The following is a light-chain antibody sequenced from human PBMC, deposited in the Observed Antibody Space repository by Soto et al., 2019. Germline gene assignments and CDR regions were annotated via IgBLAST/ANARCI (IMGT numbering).Light chain of an antibody. J-gene: IGLJ2*01. CDR3: CSYAGSSTFV. Sequence: QSALTQPASVSGSPGQSIAISCTGTSSDVGSYNLVSWYQQHPGKAPKLMIYEGSKRPSGVSNRFSGSKSDNTASLTISGLQAEDEADYYCCSYAGSSTFVFGGGTKVTVL. CDR1: SSDVGSYNL. CDR2: EGS. V-gene: IGLV2-23*01.